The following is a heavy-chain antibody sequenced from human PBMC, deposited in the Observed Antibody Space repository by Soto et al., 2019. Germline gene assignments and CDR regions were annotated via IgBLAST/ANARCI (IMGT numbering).Heavy chain of an antibody. CDR3: AKAGGIAVPGTHLDY. Sequence: EVQLLESGGGSVQPGGSLRLSCAASGFTFSSYAMSWVRQAPGKGLEWVSAISGTGSSTNYAASVDGRFTISRDNSKKTLYLQMSSLRAEDTAVYYCAKAGGIAVPGTHLDYWGQGTLVTVSS. CDR2: ISGTGSST. J-gene: IGHJ4*02. D-gene: IGHD6-19*01. CDR1: GFTFSSYA. V-gene: IGHV3-23*01.